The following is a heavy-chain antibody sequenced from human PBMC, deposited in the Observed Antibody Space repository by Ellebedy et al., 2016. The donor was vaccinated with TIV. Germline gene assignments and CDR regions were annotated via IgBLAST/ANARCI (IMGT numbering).Heavy chain of an antibody. J-gene: IGHJ4*02. CDR2: IDRGDSV. CDR1: GVAVRKNY. D-gene: IGHD1/OR15-1a*01. Sequence: PGGSLRLSCAASGVAVRKNYMSWVRQAPGKRLDWVAVIDRGDSVYYADSVRGRFIISRDNSKNMLYLHMDSLRVEDTAVYFCARDANNIYWAKSWGQGTLVTVSS. V-gene: IGHV3-66*01. CDR3: ARDANNIYWAKS.